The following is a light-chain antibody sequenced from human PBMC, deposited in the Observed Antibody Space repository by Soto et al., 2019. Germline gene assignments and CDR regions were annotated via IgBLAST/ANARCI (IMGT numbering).Light chain of an antibody. J-gene: IGLJ2*01. V-gene: IGLV2-14*01. CDR3: SSYTSSSTLVV. Sequence: QSALTQPASVSGSPGQSITISCTGTSSDVGGYNYVSWYQQHPGKAPKLMIYDVSNRPSGVSNRFSVSKSGNTASLTISGLQAEHEADYYCSSYTSSSTLVVFGGGTKLTVL. CDR2: DVS. CDR1: SSDVGGYNY.